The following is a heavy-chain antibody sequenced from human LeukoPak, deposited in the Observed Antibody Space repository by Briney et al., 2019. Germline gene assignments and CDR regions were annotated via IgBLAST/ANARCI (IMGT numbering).Heavy chain of an antibody. Sequence: SETLSLTCTVSGGSISSGGYYWSWIRQHPGKGLEWIGYIYYSGSTYYNPSLKSRVTISVDTSKNQFSLKLSPVTAADTAVYYCARGVATITGDIDYWGQGTLVTVSS. D-gene: IGHD5-24*01. CDR1: GGSISSGGYY. CDR2: IYYSGST. CDR3: ARGVATITGDIDY. V-gene: IGHV4-31*03. J-gene: IGHJ4*02.